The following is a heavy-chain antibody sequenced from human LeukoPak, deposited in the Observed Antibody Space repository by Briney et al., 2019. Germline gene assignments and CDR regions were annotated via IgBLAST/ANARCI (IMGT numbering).Heavy chain of an antibody. J-gene: IGHJ4*02. CDR1: GYTFTSFG. Sequence: ASVKVSCKASGYTFTSFGIIWVRQAPGQGLEWMGWISAYNGNTNYAQKVQGRITMTTDRSTSTAYMELRSLRPDDTAVYYCARHHRDCRNTSCYVCDYWGQGTLVTVSS. D-gene: IGHD2-2*01. CDR3: ARHHRDCRNTSCYVCDY. V-gene: IGHV1-18*01. CDR2: ISAYNGNT.